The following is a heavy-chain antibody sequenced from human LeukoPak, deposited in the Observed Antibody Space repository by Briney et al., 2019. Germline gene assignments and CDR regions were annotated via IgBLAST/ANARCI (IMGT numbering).Heavy chain of an antibody. CDR3: ARSTAVFHSYDSRGCAFDI. D-gene: IGHD3-22*01. Sequence: SETLSLTCAVYGGSFSGYYWSWIRQPPGKGLEWIGEINHSGSTNYNPSPKSRVTISVDTSRNQFSLKLSSVTAADTAVYYCARSTAVFHSYDSRGCAFDIWGQGTMVTVSS. CDR2: INHSGST. V-gene: IGHV4-34*01. CDR1: GGSFSGYY. J-gene: IGHJ3*02.